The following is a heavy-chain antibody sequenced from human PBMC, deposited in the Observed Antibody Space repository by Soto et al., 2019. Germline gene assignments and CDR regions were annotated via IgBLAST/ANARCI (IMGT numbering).Heavy chain of an antibody. D-gene: IGHD6-19*01. Sequence: SETLSLTCAVYGGSFSGYYWSWIRQPPGKGLEWIGEINHSGSTNYNPSLKSRVTISVDTSKNQFSLKLSSVTAADTAVYYCARDVVAVAAFDIWGQGXMVTVSS. V-gene: IGHV4-34*01. CDR1: GGSFSGYY. CDR2: INHSGST. J-gene: IGHJ3*02. CDR3: ARDVVAVAAFDI.